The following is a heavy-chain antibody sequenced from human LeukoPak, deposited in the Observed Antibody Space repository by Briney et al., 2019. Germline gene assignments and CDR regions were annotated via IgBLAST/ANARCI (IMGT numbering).Heavy chain of an antibody. V-gene: IGHV3-74*01. D-gene: IGHD6-13*01. Sequence: GESLKISCAASDFTFSSHWMYWVRQAPGKGLVLVARLSGDGITTRHADSVKGRFTISRDNAKNTLYLQMNSLRVEDTALYYCARGIASSRSVAIDLWGQGTLVAVSS. CDR3: ARGIASSRSVAIDL. CDR2: LSGDGITT. J-gene: IGHJ4*02. CDR1: DFTFSSHW.